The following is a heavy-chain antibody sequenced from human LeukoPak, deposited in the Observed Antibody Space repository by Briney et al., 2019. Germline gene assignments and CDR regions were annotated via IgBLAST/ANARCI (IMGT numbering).Heavy chain of an antibody. Sequence: GGSLILSCAASGFTFNNYAMTWVRQAPGKGLEWVSAITNSGGSTYYADSVKGRFTISRDNSKNTLFLQMNSLRADDTAVYYCAKISVTLTRDYWGQGTLVTVSS. V-gene: IGHV3-23*01. D-gene: IGHD6-19*01. CDR1: GFTFNNYA. CDR3: AKISVTLTRDY. CDR2: ITNSGGST. J-gene: IGHJ4*02.